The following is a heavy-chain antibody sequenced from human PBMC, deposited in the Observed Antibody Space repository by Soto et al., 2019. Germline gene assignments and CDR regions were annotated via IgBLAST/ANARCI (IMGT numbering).Heavy chain of an antibody. D-gene: IGHD4-17*01. CDR2: IIPILGIP. V-gene: IGHV1-69*02. J-gene: IGHJ5*02. CDR1: GVTLNNYI. Sequence: QVNLVQSGAEMRKPGSSVKVSCKTSGVTLNNYIIGWVRQAPGQGLEWMGRIIPILGIPNYSQRFQDRLTITADRSTNPVFMDLTSLRSEDTAIYFCARGWVVDYGDYSTWGQGTLVTVSS. CDR3: ARGWVVDYGDYST.